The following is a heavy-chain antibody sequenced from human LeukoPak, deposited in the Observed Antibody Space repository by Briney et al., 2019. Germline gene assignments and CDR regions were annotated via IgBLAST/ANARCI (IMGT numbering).Heavy chain of an antibody. J-gene: IGHJ4*02. CDR3: ANGRTYFDY. V-gene: IGHV3-30*18. CDR1: GFTFSSYG. CDR2: ISYDGSNK. Sequence: GGSLRPSCAASGFTFSSYGMHWVRQAPAKGLEWVAVISYDGSNKYYTDSVEGRFTISRDNSKNTLYLQMNSLRSEDTAVYYCANGRTYFDYWGQGTLVTVSS.